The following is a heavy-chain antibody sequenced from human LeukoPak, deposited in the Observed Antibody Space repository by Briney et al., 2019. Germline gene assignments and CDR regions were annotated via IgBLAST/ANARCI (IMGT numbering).Heavy chain of an antibody. Sequence: GGSLRLSCAASGFTFSSYSMNWVRQAPGKGLEWVSSISSSSSYIYYADSVKGRFTISRDNAKNSLYLQTNSLRAEDTAVYYCARDRYYYDSSGYYTHLIDYWGQGTLVTVSS. CDR2: ISSSSSYI. J-gene: IGHJ4*02. D-gene: IGHD3-22*01. CDR1: GFTFSSYS. V-gene: IGHV3-21*01. CDR3: ARDRYYYDSSGYYTHLIDY.